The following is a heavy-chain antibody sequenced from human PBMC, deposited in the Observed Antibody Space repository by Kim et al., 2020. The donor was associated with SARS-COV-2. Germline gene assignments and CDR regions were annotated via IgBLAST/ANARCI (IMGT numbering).Heavy chain of an antibody. CDR3: AKCRGIAAAGTIFDY. CDR2: ISWNSGSI. D-gene: IGHD6-13*01. V-gene: IGHV3-9*01. J-gene: IGHJ4*02. Sequence: GGSLRLSCAASGFTFDDYAMHWVRQAPGKGLEWVSGISWNSGSIGYADSVKGRFTISRDNAKNSLYLQMNSLRAEDTALYYCAKCRGIAAAGTIFDYWGQGTLATVSS. CDR1: GFTFDDYA.